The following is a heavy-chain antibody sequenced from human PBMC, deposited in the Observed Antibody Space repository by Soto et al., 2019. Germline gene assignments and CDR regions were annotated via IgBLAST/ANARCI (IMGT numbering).Heavy chain of an antibody. Sequence: QVPLVQSGAEVKKPGASVKVSCKASGYTFTGYYMHWVRQAPGQGLEWMGWINPNSGGTNYAQKLQGWVTMTRDTSISTAYMELSRLRSDDTAVYYCARDVGDIVATLGAFDIWGQGTMVTVSS. CDR2: INPNSGGT. V-gene: IGHV1-2*04. J-gene: IGHJ3*02. CDR3: ARDVGDIVATLGAFDI. CDR1: GYTFTGYY. D-gene: IGHD5-12*01.